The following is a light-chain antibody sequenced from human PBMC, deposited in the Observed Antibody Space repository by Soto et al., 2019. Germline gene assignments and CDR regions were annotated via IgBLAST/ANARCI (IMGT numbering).Light chain of an antibody. CDR1: SSDVGAYTF. Sequence: QSALTQPASVSGSPGQSITISCTGTSSDVGAYTFVSWYQQHPDKVPKLMIFDVSRRPSGVSDRFSGSKSGNTASLTISGLQAEDEADYYCSSYTSSSTQVFGGGTKLTVL. J-gene: IGLJ2*01. V-gene: IGLV2-14*03. CDR2: DVS. CDR3: SSYTSSSTQV.